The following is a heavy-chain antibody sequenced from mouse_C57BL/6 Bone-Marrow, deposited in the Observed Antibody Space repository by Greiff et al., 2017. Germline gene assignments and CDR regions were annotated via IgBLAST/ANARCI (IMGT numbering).Heavy chain of an antibody. Sequence: QVQLKQSGAELVRPGASVTLSCKASGYTFTDYEMHWVKQTPVHGLEWIGAIDPETGGTAYNQKFKGKAILTADKSSSTAYMELRSLTSEDSAVYYCTRSKDGKGGYFDYWGQGTTLTVSS. CDR2: IDPETGGT. CDR1: GYTFTDYE. J-gene: IGHJ2*01. D-gene: IGHD2-1*01. CDR3: TRSKDGKGGYFDY. V-gene: IGHV1-15*01.